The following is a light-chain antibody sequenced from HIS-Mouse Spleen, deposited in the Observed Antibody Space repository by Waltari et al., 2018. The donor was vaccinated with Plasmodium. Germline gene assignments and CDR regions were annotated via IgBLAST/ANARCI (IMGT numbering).Light chain of an antibody. CDR2: AAS. CDR1: QGIRND. V-gene: IGKV1-6*01. J-gene: IGKJ2*01. Sequence: AIQMTKSPSSLSASVGARVTIPCRASQGIRNDLGLYQQKPGKAPKLLISAASSLQSGVPSRFSGSGSGTDFTLTISSLQPEDFATYYCLQDYNYPYTFGQGTKLEIK. CDR3: LQDYNYPYT.